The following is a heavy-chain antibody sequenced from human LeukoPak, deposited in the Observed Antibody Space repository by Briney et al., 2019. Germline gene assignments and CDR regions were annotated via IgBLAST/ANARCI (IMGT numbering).Heavy chain of an antibody. CDR1: GYPFTSYG. CDR3: AREVWFGEFTPFLDY. D-gene: IGHD3-10*01. V-gene: IGHV1-18*01. J-gene: IGHJ4*02. Sequence: ASVKVSCKASGYPFTSYGIVRVRQAPGQGLEWMGWISAYSGHTNYAQKLQGRVTMTTDRSTSTVYMELRSLRFDDTAVYYCAREVWFGEFTPFLDYWGQGTLVTVSS. CDR2: ISAYSGHT.